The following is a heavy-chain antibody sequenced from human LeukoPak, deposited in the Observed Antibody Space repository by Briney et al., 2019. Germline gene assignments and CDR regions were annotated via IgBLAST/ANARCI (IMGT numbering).Heavy chain of an antibody. CDR1: GGSFSGYY. CDR3: ARIRSYDSSGYYWNDAFDI. V-gene: IGHV4-59*10. CDR2: IYTSGST. Sequence: SETLSLTCAVYGGSFSGYYWSWIRQPAGKGLEWIGRIYTSGSTNYNPSLKSRVTMSVDTSKNQFSLKLSSVTAADTAVYYCARIRSYDSSGYYWNDAFDIWGQGTMVTVSS. D-gene: IGHD3-22*01. J-gene: IGHJ3*02.